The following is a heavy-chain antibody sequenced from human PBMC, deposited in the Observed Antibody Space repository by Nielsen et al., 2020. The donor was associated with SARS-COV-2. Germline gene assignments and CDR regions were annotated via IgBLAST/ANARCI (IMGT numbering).Heavy chain of an antibody. CDR1: GFTFSSYS. D-gene: IGHD6-6*01. CDR2: ISSSSSTI. CDR3: ARRARPLFDY. V-gene: IGHV3-48*01. Sequence: GGSLRLSCAASGFTFSSYSMNWVRQAPGKGLEWVSYISSSSSTIYYADSVKGRFTISRDNAKNSLYLQMNSLRAEDTAVYYCARRARPLFDYWGQGTLVTVSS. J-gene: IGHJ4*02.